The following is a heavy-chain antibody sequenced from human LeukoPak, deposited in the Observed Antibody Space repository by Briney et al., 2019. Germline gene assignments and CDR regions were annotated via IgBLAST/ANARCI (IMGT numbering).Heavy chain of an antibody. J-gene: IGHJ4*02. V-gene: IGHV3-23*01. CDR3: AIDPNWGTHS. D-gene: IGHD7-27*01. Sequence: GGSLRLSCAASGFTFSTYTMHWVRHPPGKRLEWVSIIGNNGGGIHYADSVKGRFAISRDNFKNALYLQMNSLRVEDTAVYYCAIDPNWGTHSWGQGVLVTVSS. CDR1: GFTFSTYT. CDR2: IGNNGGGI.